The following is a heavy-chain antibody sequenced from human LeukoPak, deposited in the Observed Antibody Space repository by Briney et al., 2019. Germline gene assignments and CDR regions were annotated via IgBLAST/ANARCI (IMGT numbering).Heavy chain of an antibody. Sequence: GGSLRLSCAASGFTFSSYAMSWVRQALGKGLEWVSHIRYTGETFYADSVKGRFTISKDNARNSLYLQMNDLRGEDTAIYYCARDAGNSGYGCDLWGQGTLVTVSS. CDR1: GFTFSSYA. V-gene: IGHV3-23*01. J-gene: IGHJ5*02. D-gene: IGHD5-12*01. CDR3: ARDAGNSGYGCDL. CDR2: IRYTGET.